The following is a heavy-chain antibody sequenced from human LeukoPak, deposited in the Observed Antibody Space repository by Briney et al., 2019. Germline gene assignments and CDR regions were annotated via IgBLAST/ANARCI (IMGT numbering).Heavy chain of an antibody. CDR1: GFTFSTNW. Sequence: GGSLRLSCAASGFTFSTNWMAWVRQAPGKGLEWVSYISRSGDTIYFADSVKGRFTISRDNAKNSLYLQMSSLRAEDTAVYYCARDYASDYWGQGTLVTVSS. CDR3: ARDYASDY. D-gene: IGHD3-10*01. CDR2: ISRSGDTI. J-gene: IGHJ4*02. V-gene: IGHV3-48*03.